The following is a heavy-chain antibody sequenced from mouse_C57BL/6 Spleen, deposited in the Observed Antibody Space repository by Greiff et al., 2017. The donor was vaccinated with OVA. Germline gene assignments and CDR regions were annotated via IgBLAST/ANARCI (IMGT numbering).Heavy chain of an antibody. CDR1: GYTFTDYE. Sequence: SGAELVRPGASVTLSCKASGYTFTDYEMHWVKQTPVHGLEWIGAIDPETGGTAYNQKFKGKAILTADKSSSTAYMELRSLTSEDSAVYYCTRSTFYGMGDYWGQGTSVTVSS. CDR3: TRSTFYGMGDY. V-gene: IGHV1-15*01. CDR2: IDPETGGT. J-gene: IGHJ4*01. D-gene: IGHD1-1*01.